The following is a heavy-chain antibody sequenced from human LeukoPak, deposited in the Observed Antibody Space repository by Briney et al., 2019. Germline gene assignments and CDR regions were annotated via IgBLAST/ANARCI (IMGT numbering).Heavy chain of an antibody. CDR3: ARQGFVASYGVDV. Sequence: GESLKISCKGSGYSFKNYWIAWVRQMPGKGLEWMGIIYPGDSNTGYNPSFQGQVTISADKSISTAYLQWSSLKASDTAKYYCARQGFVASYGVDVWGRGTTVTVSS. V-gene: IGHV5-51*01. CDR1: GYSFKNYW. J-gene: IGHJ6*02. CDR2: IYPGDSNT.